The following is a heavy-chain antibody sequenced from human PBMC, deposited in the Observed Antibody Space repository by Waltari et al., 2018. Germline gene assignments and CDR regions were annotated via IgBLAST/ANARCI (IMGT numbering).Heavy chain of an antibody. J-gene: IGHJ4*02. CDR2: IYYSGST. V-gene: IGHV4-59*01. CDR3: ARGTAGRDHVPDY. D-gene: IGHD6-13*01. Sequence: QVQLQESGPGLVKPSETLSPTCTVSGGSISSYYWSWIRHPPGKGLEWIGYIYYSGSTNYNPSLKSRVTISVDTSKNQFSLKLSSVTAADTAVYYCARGTAGRDHVPDYWGQGTLVTVSS. CDR1: GGSISSYY.